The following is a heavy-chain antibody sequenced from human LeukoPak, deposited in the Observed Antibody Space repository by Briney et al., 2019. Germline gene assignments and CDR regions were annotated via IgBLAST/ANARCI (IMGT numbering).Heavy chain of an antibody. J-gene: IGHJ4*02. D-gene: IGHD3-10*01. CDR1: GFTFSSYA. CDR2: ISGSGVTT. CDR3: AKDRDYYLVGFFDY. Sequence: RSGGSLRLSRAASGFTFSSYAMSWVRQAPGKGLEWVSAISGSGVTTYYADSVKGRFTISRDNSKNTLYLQMNSLRAEDTALYYCAKDRDYYLVGFFDYWGQGTLVTVSS. V-gene: IGHV3-23*01.